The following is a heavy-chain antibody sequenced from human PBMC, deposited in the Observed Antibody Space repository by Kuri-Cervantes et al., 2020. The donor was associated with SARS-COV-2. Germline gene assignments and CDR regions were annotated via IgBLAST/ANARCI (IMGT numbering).Heavy chain of an antibody. V-gene: IGHV4-59*12. Sequence: ESLKISCTVSGASMDNSYWSWIRQPPGKGLEWIGEIYHSGSTNYNPSLKSRVTISVDKSKNQFSLKLSSVTAADTAVYYCARDGDLLWFGDWGQGTLVTVSS. J-gene: IGHJ4*02. CDR2: IYHSGST. D-gene: IGHD3-10*01. CDR3: ARDGDLLWFGD. CDR1: GASMDNSY.